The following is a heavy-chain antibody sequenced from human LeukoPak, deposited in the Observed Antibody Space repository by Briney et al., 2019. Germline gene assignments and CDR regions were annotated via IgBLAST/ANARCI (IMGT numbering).Heavy chain of an antibody. CDR1: GFTFSSYA. Sequence: GGSLRLSCAASGFTFSSYAMSWVRQAPGKGLEWVSAISGSGGSTYYADSVKGRFTISRDNSKNTLYLQMNSLRAEDTAVYYCAKRPGYYDSSGYCFDYWGQGTLVTVSS. V-gene: IGHV3-23*01. J-gene: IGHJ4*02. CDR2: ISGSGGST. CDR3: AKRPGYYDSSGYCFDY. D-gene: IGHD3-22*01.